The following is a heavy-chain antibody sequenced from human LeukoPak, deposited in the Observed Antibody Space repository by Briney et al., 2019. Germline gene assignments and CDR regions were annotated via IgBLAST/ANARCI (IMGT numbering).Heavy chain of an antibody. J-gene: IGHJ6*03. D-gene: IGHD6-13*01. Sequence: PSETLSLTCTVSGGSISSSSYYWGWIRQPPGKGLEWIGSIYYSGSTYYNPSLKSRVTISVDTSKNQFSLKLSSVTAADTAVYYCARGIAAAGVFGYYYMDVWGKGTTVTVSS. V-gene: IGHV4-39*07. CDR2: IYYSGST. CDR1: GGSISSSSYY. CDR3: ARGIAAAGVFGYYYMDV.